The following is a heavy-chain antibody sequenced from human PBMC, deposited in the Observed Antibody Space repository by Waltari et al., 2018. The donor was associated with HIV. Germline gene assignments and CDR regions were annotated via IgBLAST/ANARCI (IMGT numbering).Heavy chain of an antibody. Sequence: QVQLVQSGAEVKKPGSSVKVSCKASGGTFSSYAISWVRQAPGQGLEWMGGNIPIFGTANYAQKFQGRVTITADESTSTAYVELSSLRSEDTAVYYCARDGGQQLVPSVGWFDPWGQGTLVTVSS. CDR1: GGTFSSYA. J-gene: IGHJ5*02. CDR2: NIPIFGTA. D-gene: IGHD6-13*01. CDR3: ARDGGQQLVPSVGWFDP. V-gene: IGHV1-69*01.